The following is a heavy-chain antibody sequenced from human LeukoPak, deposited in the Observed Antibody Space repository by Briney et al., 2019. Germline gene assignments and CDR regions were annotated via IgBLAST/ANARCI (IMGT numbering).Heavy chain of an antibody. J-gene: IGHJ6*03. D-gene: IGHD3-3*01. CDR2: MNPNSGNT. CDR1: GYTFTSYD. CDR3: ARSSGTSRITIFGVVIRGPMDV. V-gene: IGHV1-8*01. Sequence: ASVKVSCKASGYTFTSYDINWVRQATGQGLEWMGWMNPNSGNTGYAQRFQGRVTMTRNTSISTAYMELSSLRSEDTAVYYCARSSGTSRITIFGVVIRGPMDVWGKGTTVTVSS.